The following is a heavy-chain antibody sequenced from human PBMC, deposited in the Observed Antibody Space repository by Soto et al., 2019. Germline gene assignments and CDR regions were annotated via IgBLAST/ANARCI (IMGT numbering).Heavy chain of an antibody. J-gene: IGHJ3*01. D-gene: IGHD3-16*01. CDR2: IFGSGAPT. CDR3: TREASSWGFAFDL. Sequence: GGSLRLSCAASGFTFSHYAMSWVRQAPGKGLQWVSTIFGSGAPTHYADSVKGRFGISRDNSNNMLFLEMNSLKDEDTAVYYCTREASSWGFAFDLWGQGTRVTVS. V-gene: IGHV3-23*01. CDR1: GFTFSHYA.